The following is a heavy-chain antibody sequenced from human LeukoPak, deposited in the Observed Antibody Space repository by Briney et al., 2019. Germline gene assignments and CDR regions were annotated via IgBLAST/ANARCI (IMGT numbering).Heavy chain of an antibody. CDR2: ISWNSGSI. CDR1: GFTFDDYA. V-gene: IGHV3-9*01. D-gene: IGHD5-18*01. CDR3: ARERVIHHGYYFDY. J-gene: IGHJ4*02. Sequence: GGSLRLSCAASGFTFDDYAIHWVRQAPGKGLEWVSGISWNSGSIGYADSVKGRFTISRDNAKNTLYLQMNSLRAEDTAVYYCARERVIHHGYYFDYWGQGTLVTVSS.